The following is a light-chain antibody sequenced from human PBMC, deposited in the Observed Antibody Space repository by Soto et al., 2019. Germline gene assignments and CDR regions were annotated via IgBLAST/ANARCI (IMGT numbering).Light chain of an antibody. CDR2: GAS. CDR3: QQYNNWPLT. J-gene: IGKJ4*01. CDR1: QSVNSN. V-gene: IGKV3-15*01. Sequence: EIAMTQSPATLSVSPGERATLSCRASQSVNSNLAWYQQKTGQAPRLLLYGASTRAAGIPAGISGRGAGTEFTVTISSLQSEDFAVDYCQQYNNWPLTFGGGTKVEIK.